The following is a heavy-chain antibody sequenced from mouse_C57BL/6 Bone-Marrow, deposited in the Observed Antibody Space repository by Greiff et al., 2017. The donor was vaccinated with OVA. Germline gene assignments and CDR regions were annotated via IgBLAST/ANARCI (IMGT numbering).Heavy chain of an antibody. J-gene: IGHJ3*01. D-gene: IGHD2-1*01. CDR1: GYTFTSYW. CDR3: ARGVYYGNYIYY. V-gene: IGHV1-55*01. Sequence: QVQLQQPGAELVKPGASVKMSCKASGYTFTSYWITWVKQRPGQGLEWIGDIYPGSGSTNYNEKFKSKATLTVDTSPSTAYMQLSSLTSEDSAVYYCARGVYYGNYIYYWGQGTLVTVSA. CDR2: IYPGSGST.